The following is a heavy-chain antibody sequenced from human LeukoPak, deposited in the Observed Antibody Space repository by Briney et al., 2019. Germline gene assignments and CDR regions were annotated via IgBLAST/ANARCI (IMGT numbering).Heavy chain of an antibody. Sequence: GRSLRLSCAASGFTFDDYAMHWVRQAPGKGLEWVSGISWNSGSIGYADSVKGRFTISRDNAKNSLYLQMNSLRAEDMALYYCAKGRGYYQTWEGYCFDYWGQGTLVTVSS. CDR1: GFTFDDYA. D-gene: IGHD3-22*01. CDR2: ISWNSGSI. V-gene: IGHV3-9*03. J-gene: IGHJ4*02. CDR3: AKGRGYYQTWEGYCFDY.